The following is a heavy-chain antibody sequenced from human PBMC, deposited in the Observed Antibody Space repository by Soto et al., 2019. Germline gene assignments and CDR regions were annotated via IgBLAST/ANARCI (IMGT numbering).Heavy chain of an antibody. CDR1: GFTFDDYA. CDR2: ISRNSGSI. D-gene: IGHD6-19*01. J-gene: IGHJ4*02. V-gene: IGHV3-9*01. CDR3: AKELPHIVVAGLDY. Sequence: EVQLVESGGGLVQPGRSLRLSCAASGFTFDDYAMHWVRQAPGKGLEWVSGISRNSGSIGYADSVKGRFAISRYNAKNSLYLQMNSLRAEDTALYYCAKELPHIVVAGLDYWGQGTLVTVSS.